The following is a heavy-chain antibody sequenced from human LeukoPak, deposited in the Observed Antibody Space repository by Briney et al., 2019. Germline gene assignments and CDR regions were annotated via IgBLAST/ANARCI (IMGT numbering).Heavy chain of an antibody. J-gene: IGHJ6*02. Sequence: ASVKVSCKASGYTFTGYYMHWVRQAPGQGLEWMGWINPNSGGTNYAQKVQGRVTMTRDTSISTAYMELSRLRSDDTAVYYCARVEGYCSSTSCYNYYYGMDVWGQGTTVTVSS. CDR3: ARVEGYCSSTSCYNYYYGMDV. CDR1: GYTFTGYY. CDR2: INPNSGGT. V-gene: IGHV1-2*02. D-gene: IGHD2-2*02.